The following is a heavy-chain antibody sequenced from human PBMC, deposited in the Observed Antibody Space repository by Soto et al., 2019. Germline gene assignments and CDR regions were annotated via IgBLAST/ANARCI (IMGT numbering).Heavy chain of an antibody. CDR2: IIPILGIA. Sequence: QVQLVQSGAEVKKPGSSVKVSYKASGGTFSSYTISWVRQAPGQGLEWMGRIIPILGIANYAQKFQGRVTITADKSTSTAYMELSSLRSDDTAVYYCARESRDYYDSSGSSSDYWGQGTLVTVSS. J-gene: IGHJ4*02. CDR1: GGTFSSYT. D-gene: IGHD3-22*01. CDR3: ARESRDYYDSSGSSSDY. V-gene: IGHV1-69*08.